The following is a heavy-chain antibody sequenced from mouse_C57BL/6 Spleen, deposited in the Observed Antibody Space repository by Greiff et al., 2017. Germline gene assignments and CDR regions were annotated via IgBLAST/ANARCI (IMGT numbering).Heavy chain of an antibody. D-gene: IGHD1-1*01. CDR3: ARGMTSVVGFGD. CDR1: GFTFKNSY. CDR2: IDPANGNT. Sequence: VQLQQSVAELVKPGASVKFSCTASGFTFKNSYMHWVKQRPEQGLEWIGRIDPANGNTNYAEKFQGKATITADTSSNTAYLQLSSLTSEDTAIYYCARGMTSVVGFGDWGQGTTVAVAS. J-gene: IGHJ2*01. V-gene: IGHV14-3*01.